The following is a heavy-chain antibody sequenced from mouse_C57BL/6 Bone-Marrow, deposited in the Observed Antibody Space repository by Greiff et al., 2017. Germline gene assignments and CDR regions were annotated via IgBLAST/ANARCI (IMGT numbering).Heavy chain of an antibody. CDR2: INPNNGTT. V-gene: IGHV1-39*01. D-gene: IGHD1-1*01. CDR1: GYSFTDYN. J-gene: IGHJ4*01. CDR3: ARSTTVGDAMDY. Sequence: EVQLQQSGPELVKPGASVKISCKASGYSFTDYNMNWVKQSNGKSLEWIGVINPNNGTTSYNQKFKGKATLTVDKSSSTAYMQLTRLTSYDSAVYYCARSTTVGDAMDYWGQGTSVTVSS.